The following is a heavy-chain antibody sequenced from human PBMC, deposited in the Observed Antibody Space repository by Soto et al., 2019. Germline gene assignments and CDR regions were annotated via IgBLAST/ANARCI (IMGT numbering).Heavy chain of an antibody. D-gene: IGHD5-12*01. CDR1: EFSFNNYA. J-gene: IGHJ4*02. V-gene: IGHV3-30-3*01. CDR2: ISSDGHNK. CDR3: ATWTLPLSWNWLQSAAGKFDY. Sequence: QVHLVESGGGVVRPGTSLRVSCSASEFSFNNYAVHWVRQAPGEGLEWVALISSDGHNKYYPDSVRGRFTISRDHSNNTVYLQMHSLRVDDTAVYYCATWTLPLSWNWLQSAAGKFDYWGQGTLVTVS.